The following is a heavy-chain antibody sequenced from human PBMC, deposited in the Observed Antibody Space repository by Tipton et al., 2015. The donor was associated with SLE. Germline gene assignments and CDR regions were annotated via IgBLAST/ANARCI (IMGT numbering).Heavy chain of an antibody. CDR3: ARLSGDAFDI. D-gene: IGHD1-26*01. CDR1: GGSISSGDYY. CDR2: IYTSGNT. V-gene: IGHV4-61*02. J-gene: IGHJ3*02. Sequence: TLSLTCTVSGGSISSGDYYWNWIRQPAGKGLEWIGRIYTSGNTNHNPSLKSRVTRSVDTSKNQFSLKVISVAAADTAVYYCARLSGDAFDIWGQGTMVTVSS.